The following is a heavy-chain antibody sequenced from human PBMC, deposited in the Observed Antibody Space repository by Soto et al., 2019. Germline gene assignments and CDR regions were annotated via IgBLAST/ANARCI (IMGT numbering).Heavy chain of an antibody. V-gene: IGHV4-34*01. CDR1: GGSFSGYY. J-gene: IGHJ4*02. Sequence: SETLSLTCAVYGGSFSGYYWSWIRQPPGKGLEWIGEINHSGSTNYNPSLKSRVTISVDTSKNQFSLKLSSVTAADTAVYYCARGRFWSGYYIFGGVRYFDYWGQGTLVTVSS. CDR2: INHSGST. CDR3: ARGRFWSGYYIFGGVRYFDY. D-gene: IGHD3-3*01.